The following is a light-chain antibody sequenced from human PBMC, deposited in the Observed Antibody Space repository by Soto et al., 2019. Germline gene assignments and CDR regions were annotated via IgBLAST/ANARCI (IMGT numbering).Light chain of an antibody. J-gene: IGKJ1*01. CDR1: QSVSSY. Sequence: EISMTQFPAILSASPGGGATLSCRASQSVSSYLAWYQQKPGQAPRLLIYDASNRATGIPARFSGSGSGTDFTLTISRLAPEDFAVYYRQQRSNRPTFGQGTKVDIK. CDR2: DAS. V-gene: IGKV3-11*01. CDR3: QQRSNRPT.